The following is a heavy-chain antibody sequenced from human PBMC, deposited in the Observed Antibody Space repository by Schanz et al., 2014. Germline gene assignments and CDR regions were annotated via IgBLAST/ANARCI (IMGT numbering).Heavy chain of an antibody. J-gene: IGHJ4*02. CDR3: AKYGTGKGVSFEY. CDR1: GFTFSNYW. Sequence: EVQLVESGGGLVQPGGSLRLSCAASGFTFSNYWMSWVRQAPGKGLEWVANIKQDGSEKYYVDSVKGRFTFSRDNAKNSLYLQMNSLRAEDTAVYYCAKYGTGKGVSFEYWGQGTLVTVSS. CDR2: IKQDGSEK. D-gene: IGHD1-26*01. V-gene: IGHV3-7*01.